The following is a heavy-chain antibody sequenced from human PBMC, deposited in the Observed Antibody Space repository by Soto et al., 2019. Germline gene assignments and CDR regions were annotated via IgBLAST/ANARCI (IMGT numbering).Heavy chain of an antibody. J-gene: IGHJ6*02. V-gene: IGHV4-4*07. Sequence: KTSETLSLTCTVSGGSISSYYWSWIRQPAGKGPEWIGRIYTSGSTNYNPSLKSRVTMSVDTSKNQFSLKLSSVTAADTAVYYCAGSYYYDSSGYPYYYGMDVWGQGTTVTVSS. CDR2: IYTSGST. CDR1: GGSISSYY. D-gene: IGHD3-22*01. CDR3: AGSYYYDSSGYPYYYGMDV.